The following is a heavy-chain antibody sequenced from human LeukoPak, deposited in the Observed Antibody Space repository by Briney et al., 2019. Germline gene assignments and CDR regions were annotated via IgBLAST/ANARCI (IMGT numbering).Heavy chain of an antibody. V-gene: IGHV3-23*01. CDR3: ATGCVGSPNCQTTGYDH. CDR2: ISDSGRNT. Sequence: PGGSLRLSCAASGFTFSIYDMNWVRQAPGKGLEWVSGISDSGRNTYYSDSVKGRFTISRDNSESTVYLQMNSLTAEDTAQYYCATGCVGSPNCQTTGYDHWGQGTLVTVSS. CDR1: GFTFSIYD. J-gene: IGHJ4*02. D-gene: IGHD2-2*01.